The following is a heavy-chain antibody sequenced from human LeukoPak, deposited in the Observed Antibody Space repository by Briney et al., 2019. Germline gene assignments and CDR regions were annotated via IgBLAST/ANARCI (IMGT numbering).Heavy chain of an antibody. V-gene: IGHV3-23*01. D-gene: IGHD3-22*01. Sequence: GAPRLSCAASGFTFSRSAMSWVRQAPGKGPEWVSAISGIGDTTYYADSVKGRFTISRDNSKNTLYLQMNSLRAEDTAVYYCAKGFGTKSYYYDSSGYSGFDYWGQGTLVTVSS. CDR1: GFTFSRSA. J-gene: IGHJ4*02. CDR2: ISGIGDTT. CDR3: AKGFGTKSYYYDSSGYSGFDY.